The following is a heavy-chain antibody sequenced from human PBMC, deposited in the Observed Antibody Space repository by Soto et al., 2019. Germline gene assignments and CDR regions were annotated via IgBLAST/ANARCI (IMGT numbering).Heavy chain of an antibody. CDR2: ISPISGPA. V-gene: IGHV1-69*06. D-gene: IGHD1-7*01. CDR1: GGTFSNSV. CDR3: ARDMTRTVVPYFDF. J-gene: IGHJ4*02. Sequence: QVQLVQSGAEVKKPGSSVKVSCKASGGTFSNSVVNWVRQAPGQVLEWMGRISPISGPANYAQKFHGRVTITADKSTSTSYMELSSLRSEDTAVYYCARDMTRTVVPYFDFWGQGTLVTVSS.